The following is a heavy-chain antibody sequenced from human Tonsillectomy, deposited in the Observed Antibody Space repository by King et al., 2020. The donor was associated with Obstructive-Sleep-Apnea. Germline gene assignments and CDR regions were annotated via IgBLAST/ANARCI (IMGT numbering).Heavy chain of an antibody. CDR3: ASEDNSYFSYAMDV. CDR2: TYYRSKWYN. J-gene: IGHJ6*02. V-gene: IGHV6-1*01. CDR1: GASVSTNTAA. D-gene: IGHD1-20*01. Sequence: VQLQQSGPGLVKPSQTLSLTCGISGASVSTNTAAWNWIRQSPSRGLEWLGRTYYRSKWYNDYAMSVKSRITITADTSKNQFSLQLTSVTPEDTAVYFCASEDNSYFSYAMDVWGQGTTVTVSS.